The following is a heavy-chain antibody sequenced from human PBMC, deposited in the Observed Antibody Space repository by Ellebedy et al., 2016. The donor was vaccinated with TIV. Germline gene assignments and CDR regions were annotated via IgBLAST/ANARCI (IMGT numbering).Heavy chain of an antibody. CDR2: INPSGGST. J-gene: IGHJ4*02. CDR1: GYTFTRYH. CDR3: ARDGYGGALFDY. D-gene: IGHD4-23*01. V-gene: IGHV1-46*01. Sequence: AASVKVSCKASGYTFTRYHMHWVRQAPGQGLEWMGIINPSGGSTDYAQKFQGRVTMTRDTSTSTVYMELSSLRSEDTAVYYCARDGYGGALFDYWGQGTLVTVSS.